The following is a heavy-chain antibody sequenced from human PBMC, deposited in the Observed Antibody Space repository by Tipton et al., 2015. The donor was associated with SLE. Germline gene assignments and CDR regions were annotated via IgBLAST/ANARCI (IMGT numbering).Heavy chain of an antibody. V-gene: IGHV4-31*03. J-gene: IGHJ4*02. CDR3: ARARRTTSSHFDY. D-gene: IGHD1-14*01. CDR1: GGSISRIGYY. Sequence: TLSLTCTVSGGSISRIGYYWSWIRQHPGKGLEWIGYIYHTGSTYYNPPLESRLTISIDTSKNQFSLRLTSMTPADTALYYCARARRTTSSHFDYWGQGTLVTVSS. CDR2: IYHTGST.